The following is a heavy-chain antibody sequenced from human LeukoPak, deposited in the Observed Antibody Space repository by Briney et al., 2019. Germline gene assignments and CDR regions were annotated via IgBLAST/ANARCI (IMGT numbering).Heavy chain of an antibody. V-gene: IGHV3-30-3*01. D-gene: IGHD1-26*01. CDR2: ISYDGSNK. Sequence: GGSLRLSCAASGFTFSSYAMHWVRQAPGKGLEWVAVISYDGSNKYYADSVKGRFTISRDNSKNTLYLQMNSLRAEDTAVYYCARAPLYSGSYSQHWGQGTLVTVSS. J-gene: IGHJ1*01. CDR3: ARAPLYSGSYSQH. CDR1: GFTFSSYA.